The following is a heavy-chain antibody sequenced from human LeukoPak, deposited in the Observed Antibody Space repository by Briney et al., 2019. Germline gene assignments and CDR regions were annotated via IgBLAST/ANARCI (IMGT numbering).Heavy chain of an antibody. CDR1: VGYISSYY. Sequence: PSETLSLTCAVSVGYISSYYWTWIRQSPGKGLEWIGNVFYSGRTNYNPSLKSRVTISIDTSKNHFSLKLTSVTAADTAVYFCASGTVSGVIAPHSFHYWGRGTLVTVSS. J-gene: IGHJ4*01. CDR3: ASGTVSGVIAPHSFHY. V-gene: IGHV4-59*01. D-gene: IGHD3-16*02. CDR2: VFYSGRT.